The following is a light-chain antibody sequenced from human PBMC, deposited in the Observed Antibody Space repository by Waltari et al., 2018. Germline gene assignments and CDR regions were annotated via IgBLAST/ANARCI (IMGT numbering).Light chain of an antibody. CDR3: QVWDSSRAHVL. CDR1: YLGEKS. V-gene: IGLV3-21*02. Sequence: SYVLTQAPSVSVAPGPKARITCGGIYLGEKSVHWDQQKPGQAPVLVVYNDSDRPSGIPERFSGSNSGDTATLTISRVEAGDEADYYCQVWDSSRAHVLFGGGTKVTVL. CDR2: NDS. J-gene: IGLJ3*02.